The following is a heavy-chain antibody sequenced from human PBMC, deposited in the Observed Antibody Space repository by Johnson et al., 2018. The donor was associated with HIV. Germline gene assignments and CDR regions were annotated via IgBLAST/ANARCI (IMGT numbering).Heavy chain of an antibody. D-gene: IGHD3-3*01. CDR2: IKSKTDGGTT. J-gene: IGHJ3*02. CDR3: TDYNFWTKRAFDI. Sequence: VQLVESGGGVVRPGGSLRLSCAASGFTFSNAWMSWVRQAPGKGLEWVGRIKSKTDGGTTDYAAPVKGRFTISRDDSKNTLYLQMNSLKIEDTAVYYCTDYNFWTKRAFDIWGQGTMVTVSS. CDR1: GFTFSNAW. V-gene: IGHV3-15*01.